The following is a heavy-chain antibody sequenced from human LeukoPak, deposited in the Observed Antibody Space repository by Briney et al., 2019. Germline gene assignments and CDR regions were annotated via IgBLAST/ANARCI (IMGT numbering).Heavy chain of an antibody. CDR3: AKDRVLAYQDTADSFDM. V-gene: IGHV3-43*02. CDR1: GFTFDDYA. Sequence: GGSLRLSCAASGFTFDDYAMHWVRQAPGKGLEWVSLISGDGRDAYHGDFVKGRFTISRDNINNSLYLQMNNLRTEDTALYYCAKDRVLAYQDTADSFDMCGQGTVVTVSS. CDR2: ISGDGRDA. D-gene: IGHD2-21*01. J-gene: IGHJ3*02.